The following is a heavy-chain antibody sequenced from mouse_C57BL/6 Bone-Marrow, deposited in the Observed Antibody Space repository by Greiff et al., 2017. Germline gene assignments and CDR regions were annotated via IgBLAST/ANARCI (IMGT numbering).Heavy chain of an antibody. CDR1: GFTFSNYW. CDR2: IRLKSDNYAT. V-gene: IGHV6-3*01. J-gene: IGHJ2*01. CDR3: TAESSYVWVYFDY. Sequence: EVMLVESGGGLVQPGGSMKLSCVASGFTFSNYWMNWVRQSPEKGLEWVAQIRLKSDNYATHYAESVKGRFTISRDDSKSSVYLQMNNLRAEDTGIYYCTAESSYVWVYFDYWGQGTTLTVSS. D-gene: IGHD1-1*01.